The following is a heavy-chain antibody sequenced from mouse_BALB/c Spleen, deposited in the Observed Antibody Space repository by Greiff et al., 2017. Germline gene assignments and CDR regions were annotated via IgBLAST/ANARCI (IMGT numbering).Heavy chain of an antibody. CDR2: INPSNGRT. Sequence: VQLQQPGAELVKPGASVKLSCKASGYTFTSYWMHWVKQRPGQGLEWIGEINPSNGRTNYNEKFKSKATLTVDKSSSTAYMQLSSLTSEDSAVYYCARKEGGAYWGQGTLVTVSA. CDR3: ARKEGGAY. V-gene: IGHV1S81*02. J-gene: IGHJ3*01. CDR1: GYTFTSYW.